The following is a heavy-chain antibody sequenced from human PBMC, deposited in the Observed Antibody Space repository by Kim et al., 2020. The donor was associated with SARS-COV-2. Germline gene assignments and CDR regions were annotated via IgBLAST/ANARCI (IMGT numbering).Heavy chain of an antibody. CDR2: ISWNSGSI. CDR3: AKALVRKNLYGMDV. D-gene: IGHD1-26*01. V-gene: IGHV3-9*01. Sequence: GGSLRLSCAASGFTFDDYAMHWVRQAPGKGLEWVSGISWNSGSIGYADSVKGRFTISRDNAKNSLYLQMNSLRAEDTALYYCAKALVRKNLYGMDVWGQGTTVTVSS. J-gene: IGHJ6*02. CDR1: GFTFDDYA.